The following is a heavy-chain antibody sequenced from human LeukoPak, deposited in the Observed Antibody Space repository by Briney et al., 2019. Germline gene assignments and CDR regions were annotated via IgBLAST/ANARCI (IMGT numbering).Heavy chain of an antibody. CDR3: ARGYSSGWEPYYFDY. CDR1: GYTFTSYY. J-gene: IGHJ4*02. D-gene: IGHD6-19*01. CDR2: INPSGGST. Sequence: ASVKVSCKASGYTFTSYYMHWARQAPGQGLEWMGIINPSGGSTSYAQKFQGRVTMTRDTSTSTVYMELSSLRSEDTAVYYCARGYSSGWEPYYFDYWGQGTLVTVSS. V-gene: IGHV1-46*01.